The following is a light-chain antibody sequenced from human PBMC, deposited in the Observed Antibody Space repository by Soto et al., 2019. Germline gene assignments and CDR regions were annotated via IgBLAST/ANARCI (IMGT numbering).Light chain of an antibody. CDR1: QSVSSY. Sequence: EIVLTQSPATLSLSPGERATLSCRASQSVSSYLAWFQQKAGQAPRLLIYDASNRATGIPARFSGSGSGTDFTLTISCLEPEDFAIYFCQQRSNWPLTFGPGTKVDIK. CDR3: QQRSNWPLT. J-gene: IGKJ3*01. V-gene: IGKV3-11*01. CDR2: DAS.